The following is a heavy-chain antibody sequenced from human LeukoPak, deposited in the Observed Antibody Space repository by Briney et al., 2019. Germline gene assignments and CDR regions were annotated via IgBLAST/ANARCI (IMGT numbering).Heavy chain of an antibody. V-gene: IGHV3-30*02. D-gene: IGHD6-19*01. Sequence: GGSLRLSCAESGLSFSSYGMHWVRQAPGKGQEWMAFIRSDGSNKYYADSVKGRFTISRDNSKNTLYLQMNSLRAEDTAVYYCARILDSAWGELGYWGQGTLVTVSS. CDR2: IRSDGSNK. CDR1: GLSFSSYG. CDR3: ARILDSAWGELGY. J-gene: IGHJ4*02.